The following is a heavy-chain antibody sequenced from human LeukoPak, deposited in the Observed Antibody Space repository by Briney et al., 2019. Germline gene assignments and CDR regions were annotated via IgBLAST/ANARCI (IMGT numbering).Heavy chain of an antibody. V-gene: IGHV1-69*13. CDR3: ARASTKVVALSSYYYYGMDV. CDR1: GCTFSSYA. D-gene: IGHD4-23*01. J-gene: IGHJ6*02. CDR2: IIPIFGTA. Sequence: GASVTLSCTVSGCTFSSYAISWVRQAPGQGLEWMGGIIPIFGTANYAQKLQGSVTITADESTSTAYMELSSMRSEDTAVYYCARASTKVVALSSYYYYGMDVWGQGTTVTVSS.